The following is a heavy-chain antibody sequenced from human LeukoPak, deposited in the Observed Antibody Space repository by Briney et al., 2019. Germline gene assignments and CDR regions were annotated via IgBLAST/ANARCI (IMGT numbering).Heavy chain of an antibody. Sequence: GGSLRLSCAASGFTFSSYEMKWVRQAPGKGLEWVSDISSSGSTIYYADSVKGRFTISRDNAKNSLYLQINSLRGEDTAVYYCARGPYDSSGYYFAFDIWGQGTMVTVSS. CDR1: GFTFSSYE. J-gene: IGHJ3*02. V-gene: IGHV3-48*03. D-gene: IGHD3-22*01. CDR3: ARGPYDSSGYYFAFDI. CDR2: ISSSGSTI.